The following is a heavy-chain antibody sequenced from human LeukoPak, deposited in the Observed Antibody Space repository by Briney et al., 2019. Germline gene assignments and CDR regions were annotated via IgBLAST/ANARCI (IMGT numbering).Heavy chain of an antibody. CDR1: GGSISSYY. D-gene: IGHD3-3*01. Sequence: SETLSLTCTVSGGSISSYYWSWIRQPAGKGLEWIGRIYTSGSTSYNPSLKSRVTISVDKSKNQFSLKLSSVTAADTAVYYCAREGYYDFWSGHYNWFDPWGQGTLVTVSS. V-gene: IGHV4-4*07. CDR3: AREGYYDFWSGHYNWFDP. J-gene: IGHJ5*02. CDR2: IYTSGST.